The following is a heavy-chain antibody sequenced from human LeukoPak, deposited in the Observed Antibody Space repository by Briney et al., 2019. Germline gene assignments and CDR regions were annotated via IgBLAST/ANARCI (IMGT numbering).Heavy chain of an antibody. V-gene: IGHV4-61*08. CDR2: IYYSGST. Sequence: PSETLSLTCTVSGGSISSGDYYGSWIRQPPGTGLEWIGYIYYSGSTTYSPSLESRVTMSVDTSKNQFSLKLSSVTAADTAVYYCARARGSPLLNDCWGQGTLVAVFS. CDR3: ARARGSPLLNDC. D-gene: IGHD3-10*01. J-gene: IGHJ4*02. CDR1: GGSISSGDYY.